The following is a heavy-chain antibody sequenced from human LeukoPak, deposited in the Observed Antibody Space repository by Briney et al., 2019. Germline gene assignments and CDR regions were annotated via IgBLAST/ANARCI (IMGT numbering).Heavy chain of an antibody. J-gene: IGHJ4*02. CDR2: ITASGTAM. V-gene: IGHV3-48*02. D-gene: IGHD5-24*01. CDR1: GFTFSSYS. CDR3: ARSEGDGYVYFDY. Sequence: GGSLRLSCAASGFTFSSYSMNWVRQAPGKGLEWVSHITASGTAMFYADSVKGRFTISRDNAKNSLYLQMNSLRDEDTAVYYCARSEGDGYVYFDYWGQGTLVTVSS.